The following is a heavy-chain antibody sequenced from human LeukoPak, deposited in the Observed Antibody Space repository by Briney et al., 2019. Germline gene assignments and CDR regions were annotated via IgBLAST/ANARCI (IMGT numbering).Heavy chain of an antibody. CDR1: GFTFRGYY. D-gene: IGHD1-1*01. J-gene: IGHJ4*02. CDR2: ISSSGSTI. Sequence: GGSLRLSCAASGFTFRGYYMICIRQAPGKGLEGVSYISSSGSTIYYADSVKGRFTISRDNAKNSLYLQMNSLRAEDTAVYYCARENPDQLGYIDYWGQGTLVTVSS. CDR3: ARENPDQLGYIDY. V-gene: IGHV3-11*01.